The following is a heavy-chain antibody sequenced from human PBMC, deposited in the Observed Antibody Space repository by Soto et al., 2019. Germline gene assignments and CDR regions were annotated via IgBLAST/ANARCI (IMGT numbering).Heavy chain of an antibody. D-gene: IGHD2-2*01. Sequence: GESLKISCKGSGYSFTSYWIGWVRQMPGKGLEWMGIIYPGDSDTRYSPSFQGQVTISADKSISTAYLQWSSLKASDTAMYYCARQGSDCSSTSCYFFSPSAFGYYYYGMDVWGQGTTVTVSS. CDR2: IYPGDSDT. V-gene: IGHV5-51*01. CDR1: GYSFTSYW. CDR3: ARQGSDCSSTSCYFFSPSAFGYYYYGMDV. J-gene: IGHJ6*02.